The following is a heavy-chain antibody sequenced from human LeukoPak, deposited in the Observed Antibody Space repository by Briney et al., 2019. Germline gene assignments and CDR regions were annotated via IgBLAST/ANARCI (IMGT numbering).Heavy chain of an antibody. D-gene: IGHD6-6*01. Sequence: SETLSLTCAVSGGSISSGGYSWSWIRQPPGKGLEWIGYIYHSGSTYYNPSLKSRVTMSVDTSKNQFSLKLSSVTAADTAVYYYASQYLEYSSSYSDYWGQGTLVTVSS. CDR3: ASQYLEYSSSYSDY. J-gene: IGHJ4*02. CDR1: GGSISSGGYS. V-gene: IGHV4-30-2*01. CDR2: IYHSGST.